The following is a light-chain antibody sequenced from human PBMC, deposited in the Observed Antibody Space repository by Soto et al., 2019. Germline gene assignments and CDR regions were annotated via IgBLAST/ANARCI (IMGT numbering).Light chain of an antibody. J-gene: IGLJ2*01. CDR1: SGPIAINY. V-gene: IGLV6-57*04. CDR2: EDN. CDR3: QSYDSSNRVI. Sequence: FMLTQPHSVSESAGKTVTISCTRSSGPIAINYVQWYHQRPGSAPTTVIYEDNQRPSGVPDRFSGSIDRSSNSASLTISGLKTEDEADYYGQSYDSSNRVIFGGGTKLTVL.